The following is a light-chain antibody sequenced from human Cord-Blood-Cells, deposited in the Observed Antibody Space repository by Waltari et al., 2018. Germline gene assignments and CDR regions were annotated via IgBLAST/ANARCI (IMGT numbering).Light chain of an antibody. V-gene: IGLV2-14*01. CDR2: DVS. J-gene: IGLJ2*01. CDR3: SSYTSSSVV. CDR1: SSDAGGYHY. Sequence: QSALPQPASVSGSPGQSLTISCTGTSSDAGGYHYFPWYHQPPGKAPKLMIYDVSNRPSGVSNRFSDSKSGNTASLTISELQAEDEADYYCSSYTSSSVVFGGGTKLTVL.